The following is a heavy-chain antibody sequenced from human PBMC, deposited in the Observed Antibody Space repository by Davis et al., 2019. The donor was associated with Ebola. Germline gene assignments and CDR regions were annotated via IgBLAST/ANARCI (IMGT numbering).Heavy chain of an antibody. CDR2: IKQDGSDK. V-gene: IGHV3-7*03. CDR3: AIPARGLQLPETS. J-gene: IGHJ5*01. CDR1: GFTISTYW. D-gene: IGHD1-1*01. Sequence: GESLKISCVASGFTISTYWMSCVRQVPGKGLEWVANIKQDGSDKQYVDSVKGRFTISRDNAKNSLYLQMNTLRAEDTALYHCAIPARGLQLPETSWGQGTLVTVSS.